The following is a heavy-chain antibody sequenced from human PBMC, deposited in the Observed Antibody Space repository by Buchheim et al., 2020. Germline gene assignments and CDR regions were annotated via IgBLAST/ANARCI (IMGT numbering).Heavy chain of an antibody. CDR2: IYYSGST. J-gene: IGHJ4*02. D-gene: IGHD3-22*01. CDR1: GGSISSGGYY. V-gene: IGHV4-31*03. Sequence: QVQLQESGPGLVKPSQTLSLTCTVSGGSISSGGYYWSWIRQHPGKGLEWIGYIYYSGSTYYNPSLKSRVTISVDTSKNQFSLKLSSVTAADTAVYYCARVRLGTKYYYDSSGYYKNKHFDYWGQGTL. CDR3: ARVRLGTKYYYDSSGYYKNKHFDY.